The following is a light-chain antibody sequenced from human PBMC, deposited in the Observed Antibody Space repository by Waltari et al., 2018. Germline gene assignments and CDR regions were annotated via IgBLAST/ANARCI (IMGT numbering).Light chain of an antibody. Sequence: EIVMTQSPATLSVSPGERATLSCRASQSLSDNLAWYQLEPAQAPRPLIYGASVRATGIPGRFRGSGSGTDFTLTISSLQSEDFAIYYCQQYKTWPPITFGQGTRLVIK. CDR1: QSLSDN. J-gene: IGKJ5*01. CDR2: GAS. V-gene: IGKV3-15*01. CDR3: QQYKTWPPIT.